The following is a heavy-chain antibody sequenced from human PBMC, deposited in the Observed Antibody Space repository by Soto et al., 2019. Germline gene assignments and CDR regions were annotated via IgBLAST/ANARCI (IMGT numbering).Heavy chain of an antibody. CDR1: GFTFTGSA. V-gene: IGHV3-7*04. Sequence: GGSLRLSCASSGFTFTGSAMHWVRQASGKGLEWVASMNEYGSERYYVDSVKGRFTISRDNAKNSLYLQMNSLRAEDTAVYYCARATGADKEDYWGQGSLVTGSS. D-gene: IGHD3-10*01. CDR3: ARATGADKEDY. CDR2: MNEYGSER. J-gene: IGHJ4*02.